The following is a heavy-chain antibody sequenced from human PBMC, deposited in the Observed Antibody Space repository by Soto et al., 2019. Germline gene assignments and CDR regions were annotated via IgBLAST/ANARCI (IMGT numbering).Heavy chain of an antibody. D-gene: IGHD1-7*01. CDR2: SRDKGNSYST. J-gene: IGHJ4*02. CDR1: GFTFSDYY. CDR3: ARSIPGTTSFDS. Sequence: EVHLVEFGGGLVQPGGSLRLSCAGSGFTFSDYYIDWVRQAPGKGLEWVGRSRDKGNSYSTDYAASVKGRFTVSRDTSKNSLYLQMNSLKADDTALYYCARSIPGTTSFDSWGQGTLVTVSS. V-gene: IGHV3-72*01.